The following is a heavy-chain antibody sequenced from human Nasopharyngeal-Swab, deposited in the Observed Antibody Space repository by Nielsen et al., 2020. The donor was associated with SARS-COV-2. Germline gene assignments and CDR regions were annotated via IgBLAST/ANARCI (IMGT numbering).Heavy chain of an antibody. CDR1: GGSISSYY. CDR2: IYYSGST. CDR3: ARSPRSYSSGWYYAFDI. D-gene: IGHD6-19*01. Sequence: GSLRLSCTVSGGSISSYYWSWIRQPPGKGLEWIGHIYYSGSTNCNPSLKSRVTISVDTSKNQFSLKLSSVTAADTAVYYCARSPRSYSSGWYYAFDIWGQGTMVTVSS. J-gene: IGHJ3*02. V-gene: IGHV4-59*01.